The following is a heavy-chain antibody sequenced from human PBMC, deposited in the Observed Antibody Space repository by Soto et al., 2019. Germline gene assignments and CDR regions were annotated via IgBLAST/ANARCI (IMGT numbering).Heavy chain of an antibody. CDR1: GYSFTSYW. J-gene: IGHJ4*02. V-gene: IGHV5-51*01. CDR3: ASFQDSSGWYNGRL. D-gene: IGHD6-19*01. CDR2: IYPGDSDT. Sequence: PVESLKISCKGSGYSFTSYWIGWVRQMPGKGLEWMGIIYPGDSDTRYSPSFQGQVTISADKSISTAYLQWSSLNASDTAMYYCASFQDSSGWYNGRLWGQGTLVTVSS.